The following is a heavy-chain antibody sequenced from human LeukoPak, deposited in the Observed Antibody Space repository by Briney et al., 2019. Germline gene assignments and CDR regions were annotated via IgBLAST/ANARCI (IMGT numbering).Heavy chain of an antibody. CDR1: GLTFDEYG. Sequence: GGSLRLSCVVSGLTFDEYGMHWVRQAPGKGLEWVSGILWNSGDTGYADSVRGRFTISRDKAKNSLYLQMNSLRPEDTALYYCGRDLTPGGMDVWGQGTTVTVSS. V-gene: IGHV3-9*01. J-gene: IGHJ6*02. CDR2: ILWNSGDT. CDR3: GRDLTPGGMDV.